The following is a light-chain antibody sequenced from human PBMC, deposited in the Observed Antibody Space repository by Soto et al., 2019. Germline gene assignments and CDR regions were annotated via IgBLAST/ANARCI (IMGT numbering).Light chain of an antibody. V-gene: IGKV1-5*03. J-gene: IGKJ1*01. CDR2: KAS. CDR1: QTISSW. Sequence: DIHMTQSPSTLSGSVGDRVTITCRASQTISSWLAWYQQKPGKAPKLLIYKASTFKSGVPSRFSGSGSGTEFTLTISSLQPDDFATYYCQHYNSYSEAFGQGTKVDIK. CDR3: QHYNSYSEA.